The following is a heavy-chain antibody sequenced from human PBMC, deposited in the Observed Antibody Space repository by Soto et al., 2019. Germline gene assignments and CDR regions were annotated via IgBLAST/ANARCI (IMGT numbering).Heavy chain of an antibody. CDR2: IYSGGST. V-gene: IGHV3-53*01. CDR3: ARTRNNRGNNYFYYGLDV. Sequence: EVQLVDSGGDLIQPGGSLRLSCAASGFTVSTYYMSWVRQAPGKGLEWVSVIYSGGSTYYADSVRGRFTISRDNSKNTLHLQMNSLRAEDTAVYYCARTRNNRGNNYFYYGLDVWGQGTTVTVSS. D-gene: IGHD1-1*01. CDR1: GFTVSTYY. J-gene: IGHJ6*02.